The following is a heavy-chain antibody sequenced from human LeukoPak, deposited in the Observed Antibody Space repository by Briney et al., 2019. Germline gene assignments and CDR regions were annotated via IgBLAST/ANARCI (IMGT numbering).Heavy chain of an antibody. D-gene: IGHD3-22*01. CDR3: ARDRGYDSSGYKWYFDL. Sequence: PSETLSLTCTVSGGSISSYYWSWIRQPPGKGLEWIGYIYYSGSTNYNPSLKSRVTISVDTSKNQFSLKLSSVTAADTAVYYCARDRGYDSSGYKWYFDLWGRGTLATVSS. V-gene: IGHV4-59*01. J-gene: IGHJ2*01. CDR2: IYYSGST. CDR1: GGSISSYY.